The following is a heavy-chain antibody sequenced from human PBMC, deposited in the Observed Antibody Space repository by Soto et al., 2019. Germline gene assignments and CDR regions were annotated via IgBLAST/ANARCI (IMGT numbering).Heavy chain of an antibody. CDR1: GYTFNGYD. Sequence: ASGKVSCKASGYTFNGYDMHWVRQAPGQRLEWMGWINAGSGDTKYSQKFQGRVTITRDTSASTAYMELSSLRSEDTSVYYCARVGRGQTVLSCWGQGTLVTVSS. J-gene: IGHJ4*02. V-gene: IGHV1-3*01. D-gene: IGHD1-1*01. CDR2: INAGSGDT. CDR3: ARVGRGQTVLSC.